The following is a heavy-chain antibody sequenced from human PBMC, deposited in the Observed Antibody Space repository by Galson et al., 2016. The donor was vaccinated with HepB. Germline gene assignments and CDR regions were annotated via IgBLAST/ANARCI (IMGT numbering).Heavy chain of an antibody. J-gene: IGHJ4*02. D-gene: IGHD1-26*01. Sequence: SETMSLTCTVFGGSLIGDSYYWSWIRQPPGKGLEWIGYIQSSGSTNSKPPPKSRVTMSLDMPKNQFSLGLSSLTVADTAVYYCARDNSGSYLDSWGQGTLITVSS. CDR3: ARDNSGSYLDS. CDR1: GGSLIGDSYY. CDR2: IQSSGST. V-gene: IGHV4-61*01.